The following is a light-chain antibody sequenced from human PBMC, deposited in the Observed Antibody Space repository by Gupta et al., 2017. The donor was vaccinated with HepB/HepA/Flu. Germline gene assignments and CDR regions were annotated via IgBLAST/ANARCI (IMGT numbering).Light chain of an antibody. Sequence: EIVMTQSPPTLSVSPGERATLPCSASQSVSSNLAWSQQNPGQAPRLLIYGASTRATATPARFSGSGSGTEITVTISIRQLEDFEVYYCHRYKNWPPLTFGGGTKVEIK. CDR1: QSVSSN. J-gene: IGKJ4*01. CDR3: HRYKNWPPLT. V-gene: IGKV3-15*01. CDR2: GAS.